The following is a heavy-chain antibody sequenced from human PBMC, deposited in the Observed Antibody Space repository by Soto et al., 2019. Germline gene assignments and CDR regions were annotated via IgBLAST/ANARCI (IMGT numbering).Heavy chain of an antibody. V-gene: IGHV3-21*01. CDR1: GFTFSSYS. CDR3: ATGNYYDSSGYYYDAFDI. Sequence: GGSLRLSCAASGFTFSSYSMNWVRQAPGKGLEWVSSISSSSSYIYYADSVKGRFTISRDNAKNSLYLQMNSLRAEDTAVYYCATGNYYDSSGYYYDAFDIWGQGTMVTVSS. D-gene: IGHD3-22*01. J-gene: IGHJ3*02. CDR2: ISSSSSYI.